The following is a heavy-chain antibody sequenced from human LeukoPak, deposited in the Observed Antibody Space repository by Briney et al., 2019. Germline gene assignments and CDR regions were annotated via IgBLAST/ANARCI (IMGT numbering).Heavy chain of an antibody. V-gene: IGHV3-7*04. CDR2: IKQDGSEK. J-gene: IGHJ4*02. D-gene: IGHD6-13*01. CDR3: ARAVAAAGSY. CDR1: GFTLSSYW. Sequence: PGGSLRLSCAASGFTLSSYWSSWVRQAPGKGLEWVANIKQDGSEKYYVGSVKGRFTISRDNAKDTVYLQMNSRRGYDTAVYYCARAVAAAGSYWGQGTLVTGSS.